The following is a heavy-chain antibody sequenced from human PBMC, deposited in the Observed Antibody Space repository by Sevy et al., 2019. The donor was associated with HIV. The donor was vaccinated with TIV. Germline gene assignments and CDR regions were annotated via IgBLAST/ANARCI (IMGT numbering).Heavy chain of an antibody. CDR3: ARVGAGLGWDASGRDYYGMDV. Sequence: WGSLRLSCAASGFTFSSYSMNWVRQAPGKGLEWVSYISSSSSTIYYADSVKGRFTISRDNAKNSLYLQMNSLRDEDTAVYYCARVGAGLGWDASGRDYYGMDVWGQGTTVTVSS. D-gene: IGHD3-9*01. V-gene: IGHV3-48*02. CDR1: GFTFSSYS. J-gene: IGHJ6*02. CDR2: ISSSSSTI.